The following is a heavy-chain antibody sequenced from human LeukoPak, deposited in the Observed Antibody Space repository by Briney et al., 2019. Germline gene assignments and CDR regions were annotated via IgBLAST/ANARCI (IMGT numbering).Heavy chain of an antibody. CDR1: GFTFSNYA. CDR2: ISGTGGIA. D-gene: IGHD3-10*01. Sequence: GGSLTLSCVASGFTFSNYAMNWARQAPGKGLEWVSAISGTGGIAFYADSLKGRFTISRDNSKNTIYLQINSLRAEDTAIYYCAKAIRESGNYYYYMDVWGKGTTVTVSS. J-gene: IGHJ6*03. V-gene: IGHV3-23*01. CDR3: AKAIRESGNYYYYMDV.